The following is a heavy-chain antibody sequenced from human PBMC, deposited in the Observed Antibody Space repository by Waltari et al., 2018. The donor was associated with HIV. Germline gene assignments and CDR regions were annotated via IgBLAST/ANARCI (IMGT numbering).Heavy chain of an antibody. J-gene: IGHJ3*02. V-gene: IGHV3-21*01. CDR3: ATSMIAVGDAFDI. Sequence: EVQLVESGEGWVSRGCSLTPSGAPPESAIVGMPSNGFPRAPGKGLEWVASISSSSSYIHYADAVKGRFTVSRDNAKNSLYLQMNSLRAEDTAVYYCATSMIAVGDAFDIWGQGTMVTVSS. CDR2: ISSSSSYI. D-gene: IGHD3-22*01. CDR1: ESAIVGMP.